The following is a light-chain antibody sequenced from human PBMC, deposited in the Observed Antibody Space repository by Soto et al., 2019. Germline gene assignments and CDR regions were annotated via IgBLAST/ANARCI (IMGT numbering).Light chain of an antibody. V-gene: IGKV2-24*01. J-gene: IGKJ1*01. CDR1: QSLVHNYGNTY. Sequence: DIVMTQTPLSSPVTLGQADSISCRSSQSLVHNYGNTYLSWCQQRPGQAQRLLIYKVSDRCSGVPDRFSGSGAGTDFTLTISRVEAEDVGVYYCMQATQSPCTFGQGTKVEIK. CDR3: MQATQSPCT. CDR2: KVS.